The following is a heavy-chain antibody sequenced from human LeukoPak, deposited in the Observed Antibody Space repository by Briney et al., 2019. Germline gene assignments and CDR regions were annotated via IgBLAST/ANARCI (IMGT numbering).Heavy chain of an antibody. J-gene: IGHJ4*02. CDR1: GFTFSSYS. Sequence: GGSLRLSCAASGFTFSSYSLNWVGQAPGKGLEWVSCITSNIYTYYADSVRGRFTISRDNSQNSVYLVMNSLRAEDTAVYYCARERDTSMVALDSWGQGTLVTVSS. CDR3: ARERDTSMVALDS. V-gene: IGHV3-21*06. CDR2: ITSNIYT. D-gene: IGHD5-18*01.